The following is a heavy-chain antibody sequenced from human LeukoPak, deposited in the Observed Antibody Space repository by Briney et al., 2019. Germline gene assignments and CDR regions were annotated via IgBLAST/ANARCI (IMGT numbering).Heavy chain of an antibody. CDR1: GGSISSYY. J-gene: IGHJ4*02. Sequence: SETLSLTCTVSGGSISSYYWSWIRQPPGKGLEWIAYISDIGSINYDPSLKSRVTISLDTSKNQFSLKLSSVTAADTAVYYCAGHHPRNTVDFWGQGTLVTASS. CDR2: ISDIGSI. D-gene: IGHD2/OR15-2a*01. V-gene: IGHV4-59*08. CDR3: AGHHPRNTVDF.